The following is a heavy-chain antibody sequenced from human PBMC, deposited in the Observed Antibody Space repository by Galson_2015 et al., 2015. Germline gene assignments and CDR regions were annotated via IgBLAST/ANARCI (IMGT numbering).Heavy chain of an antibody. D-gene: IGHD1-20*01. CDR3: ARDESSNWDGEGALNFDS. J-gene: IGHJ4*02. V-gene: IGHV6-1*01. Sequence: CAISGDSVSSESATWHWIRQSPSRGLEWLGRTYYRSKWYKTYAVAVRSRVTINADTSENQLSLQLNAVTADDTAVYYCARDESSNWDGEGALNFDSWDQGTLVIVSS. CDR2: TYYRSKWYK. CDR1: GDSVSSESAT.